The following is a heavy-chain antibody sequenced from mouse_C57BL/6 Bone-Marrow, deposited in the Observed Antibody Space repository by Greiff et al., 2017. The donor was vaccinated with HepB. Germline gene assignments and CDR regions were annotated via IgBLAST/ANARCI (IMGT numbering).Heavy chain of an antibody. Sequence: QVQLQQSGPGLVQPSQSLSITCTVSGFSLTSYGVHWVRQSPGKGLEWLGVIWSGGSTDYNAAFISRLSISKDNSKSQVFFKMNSLQADDTAIYYCARGPAYYSNYYAMDYWGQGTSVTVSP. CDR1: GFSLTSYG. CDR3: ARGPAYYSNYYAMDY. CDR2: IWSGGST. D-gene: IGHD2-5*01. J-gene: IGHJ4*01. V-gene: IGHV2-2*01.